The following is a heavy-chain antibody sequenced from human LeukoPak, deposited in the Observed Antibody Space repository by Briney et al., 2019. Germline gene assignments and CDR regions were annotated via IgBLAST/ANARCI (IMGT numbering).Heavy chain of an antibody. Sequence: GGSLRLSCAASGFTFDDYAMHWVRQAPGKGLEWGSGISWNSGSIGYADSVKGRFTISRDNAKNSLYLQMNSLRAEDTALYYCAKDTLRYCSSTSCPGDGMDVWGQGTTVTVSS. D-gene: IGHD2-2*01. J-gene: IGHJ6*02. CDR2: ISWNSGSI. CDR3: AKDTLRYCSSTSCPGDGMDV. CDR1: GFTFDDYA. V-gene: IGHV3-9*01.